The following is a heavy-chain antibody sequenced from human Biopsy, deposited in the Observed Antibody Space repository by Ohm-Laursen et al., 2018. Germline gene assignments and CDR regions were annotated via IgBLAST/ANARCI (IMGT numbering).Heavy chain of an antibody. Sequence: SDTLSLTCSVSGYSMSTYYWSWIRQPPGKGLEWIGYIYYSGSTNYNPSLKSRVTISVDMSKNQFSLKLTSVAAADTAVYYCARHRDGMPSSGNWFDHWGQGTLVTVSS. CDR3: ARHRDGMPSSGNWFDH. CDR2: IYYSGST. J-gene: IGHJ5*02. CDR1: GYSMSTYY. V-gene: IGHV4-59*08. D-gene: IGHD5-24*01.